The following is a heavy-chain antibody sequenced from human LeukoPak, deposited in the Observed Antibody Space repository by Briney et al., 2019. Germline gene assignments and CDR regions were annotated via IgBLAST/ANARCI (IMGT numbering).Heavy chain of an antibody. J-gene: IGHJ4*02. CDR3: ARRLGSYGLYYFDY. V-gene: IGHV3-48*03. CDR2: ISNSGSTT. D-gene: IGHD5-18*01. Sequence: PGGSLRLSCAASGFTFSLYEMHWVRQAPGRGLEWVSYISNSGSTTYYADSVKGRFTISRDNAKNSLYLQMNSLRAEDTAVYYCARRLGSYGLYYFDYWGQGTLVTVSS. CDR1: GFTFSLYE.